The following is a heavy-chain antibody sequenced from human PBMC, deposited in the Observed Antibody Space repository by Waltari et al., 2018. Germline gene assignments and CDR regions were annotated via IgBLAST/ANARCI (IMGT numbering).Heavy chain of an antibody. CDR2: VQGSGSS. CDR1: GASVRSAYW. J-gene: IGHJ5*02. CDR3: ARDRGRGLYLDT. V-gene: IGHV4-4*02. Sequence: QLQESGPGLVKPSGPLSLSCDVSGASVRSAYWWSWVGQSPQKRLDWIGQVQGSGSSNYSPSFASRVTVSLDTSNNEFSLKVTSSTAADTAMYYCARDRGRGLYLDTWGPGTLVTVSP. D-gene: IGHD2-15*01.